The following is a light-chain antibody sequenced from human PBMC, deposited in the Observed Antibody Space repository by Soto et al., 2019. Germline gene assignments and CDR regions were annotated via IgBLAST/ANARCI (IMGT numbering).Light chain of an antibody. V-gene: IGKV3-20*01. CDR2: GAS. J-gene: IGKJ3*01. CDR1: QSVSDNF. Sequence: EIVLTQSPGTLSLSPGESATHSCRASQSVSDNFLAWYQHKPGQTPRLLMYGASSRATGIPDRFSGSGSGTDFSLTISRLEPEDFAVYYCQQYCTSPFTFGRGTKVDIK. CDR3: QQYCTSPFT.